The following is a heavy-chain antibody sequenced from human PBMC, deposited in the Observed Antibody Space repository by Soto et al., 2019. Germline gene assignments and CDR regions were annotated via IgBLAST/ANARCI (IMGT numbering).Heavy chain of an antibody. Sequence: EVQLLESGGGLVQPGGSLRLSCAASGFTFSSYAMSWVRQAPGKGLEWVSAISGSGGSTYYADSVKGRFTISRDNSKNTLYLQMKSLRAEDTAVYYCAKDSMIAVAGISRVRDDDDAFDIWGQGTMVTVSS. V-gene: IGHV3-23*01. J-gene: IGHJ3*02. D-gene: IGHD6-19*01. CDR2: ISGSGGST. CDR3: AKDSMIAVAGISRVRDDDDAFDI. CDR1: GFTFSSYA.